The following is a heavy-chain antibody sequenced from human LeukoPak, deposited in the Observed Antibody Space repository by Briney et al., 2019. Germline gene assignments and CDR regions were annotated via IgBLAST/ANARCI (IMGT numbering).Heavy chain of an antibody. Sequence: GGSLRLSCAASGFTFSDYGMNWVRQAPGKGLEWVSSISSSSSYIYYADSVKGRFTISRDNAKNSLYLQMNSLRAEDTAVYYCAREAQLERRNDYWGQGTLVTVSS. D-gene: IGHD1-1*01. V-gene: IGHV3-21*04. CDR3: AREAQLERRNDY. J-gene: IGHJ4*02. CDR2: ISSSSSYI. CDR1: GFTFSDYG.